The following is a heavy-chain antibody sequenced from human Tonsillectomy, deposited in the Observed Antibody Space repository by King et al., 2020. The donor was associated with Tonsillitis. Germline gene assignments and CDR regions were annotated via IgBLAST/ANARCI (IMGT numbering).Heavy chain of an antibody. J-gene: IGHJ3*02. CDR3: SGAGGDYAFDI. CDR2: VSYDGSNK. Sequence: VQLVESGGGVVQPGRSLRLSCAASGFTFSNFGMHWVRQAPGKGLEWVAGVSYDGSNKWFPDSVKGRFTISRDNSKNMVYLQMNSLRAEDTAVYYCSGAGGDYAFDIWGQGTMVTVSS. V-gene: IGHV3-30*19. D-gene: IGHD2-21*01. CDR1: GFTFSNFG.